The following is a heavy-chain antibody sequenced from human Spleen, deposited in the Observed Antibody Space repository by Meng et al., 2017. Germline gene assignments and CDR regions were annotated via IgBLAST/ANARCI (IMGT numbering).Heavy chain of an antibody. CDR1: GFTFSNAW. D-gene: IGHD4-17*01. CDR3: ARYVDYVGFDY. V-gene: IGHV3-20*04. J-gene: IGHJ4*02. Sequence: GESLKISCAASGFTFSNAWMSWIRQAPGKGLEWVSGITCNGGSTRYADSVKGRFTISRDNTKNSLYLQMNSLRAEDTAFFYCARYVDYVGFDYWGQGALVTVSS. CDR2: ITCNGGST.